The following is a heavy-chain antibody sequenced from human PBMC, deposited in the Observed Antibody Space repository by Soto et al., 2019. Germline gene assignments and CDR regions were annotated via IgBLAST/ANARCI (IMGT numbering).Heavy chain of an antibody. J-gene: IGHJ4*02. V-gene: IGHV4-39*07. CDR2: IYSSENT. Sequence: SETLSLTCTVSGGSVSSSSYSWGWIRQPPGKGLEWIGTIYSSENTYYNPSLMSRVTISVDTSKNQFSLKVSSVTAADTAVYYCARSDGRYWGQGTLVTVSS. CDR3: ARSDGRY. CDR1: GGSVSSSSYS.